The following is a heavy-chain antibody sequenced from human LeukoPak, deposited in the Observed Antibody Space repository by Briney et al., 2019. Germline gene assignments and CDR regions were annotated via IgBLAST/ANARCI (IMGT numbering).Heavy chain of an antibody. J-gene: IGHJ3*02. V-gene: IGHV3-48*03. CDR2: ISSSGSTI. Sequence: GGSLRLSCAASGFTFSSYEMNWVRQAPGKGLEWVSYISSSGSTIYYADSEKGRFTISRDNAKNSLYLQMNSLRAEDTAVYYCASLGDSSGYYSHSGGAFDIWGQGTMVTVSS. CDR1: GFTFSSYE. D-gene: IGHD3-22*01. CDR3: ASLGDSSGYYSHSGGAFDI.